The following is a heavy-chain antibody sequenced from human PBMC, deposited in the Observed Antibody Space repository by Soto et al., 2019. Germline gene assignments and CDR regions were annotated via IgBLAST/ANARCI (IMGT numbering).Heavy chain of an antibody. D-gene: IGHD3-10*01. J-gene: IGHJ6*02. Sequence: KTSETLSIGCTVSGGSCTSYYWSCIRQPPGKALEWIGTIYYSGSTNYNPSLKSRVSLSVDTSKNQFSLKVGSVTAADTAVYFCARALYGSGVLDVWGQGTTVTAP. CDR3: ARALYGSGVLDV. V-gene: IGHV4-59*12. CDR2: IYYSGST. CDR1: GGSCTSYY.